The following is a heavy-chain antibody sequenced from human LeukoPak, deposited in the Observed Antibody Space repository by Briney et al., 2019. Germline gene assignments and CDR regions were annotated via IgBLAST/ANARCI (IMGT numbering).Heavy chain of an antibody. V-gene: IGHV4-61*02. J-gene: IGHJ3*02. Sequence: SETLSLTCTVSGGSISSNNYYWNWIRQPAGKGLEWIERIYTSGSTSGSTNYTPPLKSRVPISVDRSKNPFSLKLSSVTAAATAVYYCARESPPDAFDIWGQGTMVTVSS. CDR1: GGSISSNNYY. CDR3: ARESPPDAFDI. CDR2: IYTSGSTSGST.